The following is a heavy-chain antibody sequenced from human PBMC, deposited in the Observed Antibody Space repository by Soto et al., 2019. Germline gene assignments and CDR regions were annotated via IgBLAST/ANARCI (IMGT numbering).Heavy chain of an antibody. CDR3: ARESAGSGKNNWFDP. Sequence: PSQTLSRTWSVAGGSISSYYWSWIRQPPGKGLEWIGFIYYSGSTKYNPSLKSRVTISVDTSQNQLSLKLSSVTAADTAVYYCARESAGSGKNNWFDPWGQGTLVSVSS. CDR2: IYYSGST. J-gene: IGHJ5*02. V-gene: IGHV4-59*01. CDR1: GGSISSYY. D-gene: IGHD3-10*01.